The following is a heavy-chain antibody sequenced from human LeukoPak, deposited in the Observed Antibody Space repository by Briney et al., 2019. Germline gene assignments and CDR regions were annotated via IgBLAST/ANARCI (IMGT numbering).Heavy chain of an antibody. J-gene: IGHJ4*02. D-gene: IGHD3-10*01. CDR2: ISGSGGST. CDR3: ARSIYGSGSYYFDY. Sequence: PGGSLRLSCAASGFTFSSYGMSWVRQAPGKGLEWVSAISGSGGSTYYADSVKGRFTISRDNSKNTLYLQMNSLRAEDTAVYYCARSIYGSGSYYFDYWGQGTLVTVSS. CDR1: GFTFSSYG. V-gene: IGHV3-23*01.